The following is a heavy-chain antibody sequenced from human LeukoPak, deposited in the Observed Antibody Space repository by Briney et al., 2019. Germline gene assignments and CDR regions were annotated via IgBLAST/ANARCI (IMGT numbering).Heavy chain of an antibody. J-gene: IGHJ4*02. V-gene: IGHV3-21*01. CDR1: GFTFSSYS. CDR2: ISSSSSYI. Sequence: GGSLRLSCAASGFTFSSYSMNWVRQAPGKGLEWVSSISSSSSYIYYADSVKGRFTISRDNAKTSLYLQMNSLRAEDTAVYYCAREANARFDYWGQGTLVTVSS. CDR3: AREANARFDY. D-gene: IGHD1-1*01.